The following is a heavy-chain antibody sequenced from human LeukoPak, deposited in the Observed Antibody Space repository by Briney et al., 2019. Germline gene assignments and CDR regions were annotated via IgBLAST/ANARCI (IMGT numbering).Heavy chain of an antibody. D-gene: IGHD6-19*01. CDR3: SRDRAVALGPRDFDI. CDR1: GGSVNIYY. J-gene: IGHJ3*02. CDR2: IYTNGST. Sequence: SETLSLTCTVSGGSVNIYYWTWIRQPAGKGLEWIGRIYTNGSTNYNPSLKSRVTMSLDTSKNQFSLKVTSVTAADTAVYYWSRDRAVALGPRDFDIWGQGTMVTVSS. V-gene: IGHV4-4*07.